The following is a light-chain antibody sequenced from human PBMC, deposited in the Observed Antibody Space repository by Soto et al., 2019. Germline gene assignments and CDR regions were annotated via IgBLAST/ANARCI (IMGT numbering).Light chain of an antibody. J-gene: IGLJ1*01. V-gene: IGLV1-44*01. CDR3: AAWDDSLNGYV. Sequence: QSVLTQPPSASATTGQRVTISCSGSTSNIGSTTVNWYQQLPGTAPKLLIYSYNQRPSGVHHRFSGSKSGTSASLAISGLQSEDEADYYGAAWDDSLNGYVFGTGTKVTVL. CDR1: TSNIGSTT. CDR2: SYN.